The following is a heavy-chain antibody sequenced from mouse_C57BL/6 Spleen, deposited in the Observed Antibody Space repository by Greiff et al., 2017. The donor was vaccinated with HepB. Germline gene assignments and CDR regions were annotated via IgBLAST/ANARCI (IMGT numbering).Heavy chain of an antibody. J-gene: IGHJ2*01. V-gene: IGHV1-15*01. Sequence: QVQLQQSGAELVRPGASVTLSCKASGYTFTDYEMHWVKQTPVHGLEWIGAIDPETGGTAYNQKFKGKAILTANKSSSTAYMELRSLTSEDSAVYYCTRKGEAYDYDEVPYFDYWGQGTTLTVSS. CDR1: GYTFTDYE. CDR2: IDPETGGT. CDR3: TRKGEAYDYDEVPYFDY. D-gene: IGHD2-4*01.